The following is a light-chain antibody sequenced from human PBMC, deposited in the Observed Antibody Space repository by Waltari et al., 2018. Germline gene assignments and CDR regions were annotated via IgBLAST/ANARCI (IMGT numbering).Light chain of an antibody. Sequence: EIVLTQSPATLSLSPGERVTLSCRASQSVSSYLAWYQQKPGQAPRLLIDDASNRATGIPARVSGSGSGTDFTLTISSLEPEDFAVYYCQQRSNWPPITFGQGTRLEIK. J-gene: IGKJ5*01. V-gene: IGKV3-11*01. CDR2: DAS. CDR3: QQRSNWPPIT. CDR1: QSVSSY.